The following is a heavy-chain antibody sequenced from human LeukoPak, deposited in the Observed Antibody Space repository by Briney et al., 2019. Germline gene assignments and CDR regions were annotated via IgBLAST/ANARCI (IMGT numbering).Heavy chain of an antibody. CDR3: ARGWRFDY. V-gene: IGHV4-34*01. D-gene: IGHD1-1*01. CDR1: GGSFSGCY. CDR2: INHSGST. Sequence: SETLSLTCAVYGGSFSGCYWSWIRQPPGKGLEWIGEINHSGSTNYNPSLKSRVTISVDTSKNQFSLKLSSVTAADTAVYYCARGWRFDYWGQGTLVTVSS. J-gene: IGHJ4*02.